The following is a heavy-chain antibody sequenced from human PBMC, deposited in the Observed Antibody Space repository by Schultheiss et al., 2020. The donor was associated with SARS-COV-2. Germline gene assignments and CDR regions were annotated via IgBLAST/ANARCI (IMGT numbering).Heavy chain of an antibody. J-gene: IGHJ4*02. CDR1: GFTFDDYA. D-gene: IGHD5-18*01. CDR3: AKGGAAMAIDY. Sequence: SLKISCAASGFTFDDYAMHWVRQAPGKGLEWVSGISWNSGSIGYADSVKGRFTISRDNAKNSLYLQMNSLRAEDTAVYFCAKGGAAMAIDYWGQGTLVTVSS. CDR2: ISWNSGSI. V-gene: IGHV3-9*01.